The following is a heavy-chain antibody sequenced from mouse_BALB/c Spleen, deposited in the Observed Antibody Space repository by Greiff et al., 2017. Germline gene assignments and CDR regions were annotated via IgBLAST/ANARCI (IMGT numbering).Heavy chain of an antibody. CDR2: ILPGSGST. CDR1: GYTFSSYW. D-gene: IGHD1-1*01. V-gene: IGHV1-9*01. Sequence: QVQLQQSGAELMKPGASVKISCKATGYTFSSYWLEWVKQRPGHGLEWIGEILPGSGSTNYNEKFKGKATFTADTSSNTAYMQLSSLTSEDSAVYYCARWTTVVEAMDYWGQGTSVTVSS. J-gene: IGHJ4*01. CDR3: ARWTTVVEAMDY.